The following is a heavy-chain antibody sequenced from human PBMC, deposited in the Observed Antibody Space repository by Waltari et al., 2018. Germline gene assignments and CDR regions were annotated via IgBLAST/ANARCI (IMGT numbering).Heavy chain of an antibody. CDR3: ARTLNAFDI. V-gene: IGHV4-59*08. CDR1: GGSISSHY. CDR2: IYYSGST. D-gene: IGHD3-16*01. J-gene: IGHJ3*02. Sequence: QVQLQESGPGLVKPSETLSLTCTVSGGSISSHYWSWIRQPPGKGLEWIGYIYYSGSTNYNPSLKSRVTISVDTSKNQFSLKLSSVTAADTAVYYCARTLNAFDIWGQGTMVTVSS.